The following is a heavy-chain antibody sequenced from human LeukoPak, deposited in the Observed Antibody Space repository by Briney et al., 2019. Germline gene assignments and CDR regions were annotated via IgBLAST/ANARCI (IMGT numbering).Heavy chain of an antibody. Sequence: GGSLRLSCAASGFTFSSYEMNWVRQAPGKGLEWVSYISSSGSTIYYADSVKGRFTISRDNAKNSLYLQMNSLRAEDTAVYYCATGSREYYYYYYMDVWGKGTTVTISS. D-gene: IGHD3-10*01. CDR1: GFTFSSYE. CDR2: ISSSGSTI. J-gene: IGHJ6*03. V-gene: IGHV3-48*03. CDR3: ATGSREYYYYYYMDV.